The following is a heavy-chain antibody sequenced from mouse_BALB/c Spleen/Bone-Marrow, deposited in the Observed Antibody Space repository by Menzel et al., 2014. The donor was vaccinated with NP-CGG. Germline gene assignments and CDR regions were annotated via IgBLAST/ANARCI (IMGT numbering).Heavy chain of an antibody. V-gene: IGHV5-6-3*01. CDR1: GFTFSSYD. CDR2: INTNGGTT. CDR3: ARGDSSGYPYAMDY. J-gene: IGHJ4*01. Sequence: VQLQQSGGVLVQPGGSLKLSCAASGFTFSSYDMSWVRQTPDKRLELVATINTNGGTTYYPDSVRGRFTISRDNARNILYLQMSSLRSEDTAMYYCARGDSSGYPYAMDYWGQGTSVTVSS. D-gene: IGHD3-2*01.